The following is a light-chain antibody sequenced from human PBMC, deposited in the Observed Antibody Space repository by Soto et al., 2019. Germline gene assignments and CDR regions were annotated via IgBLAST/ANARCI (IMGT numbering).Light chain of an antibody. CDR3: QQYENLPYT. CDR2: DIS. Sequence: DIQMTQSASSLSASVGDRVTITCQASQVISNYLNWHQQKPGKAPHLLIYDISTLEIGVPSRFGGSGSGTDFTFTITGLQPEDIATYYCQQYENLPYTFGRGTKLEI. J-gene: IGKJ2*01. V-gene: IGKV1-33*01. CDR1: QVISNY.